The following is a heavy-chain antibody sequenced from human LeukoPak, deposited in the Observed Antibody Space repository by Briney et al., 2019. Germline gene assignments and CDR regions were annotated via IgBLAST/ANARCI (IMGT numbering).Heavy chain of an antibody. CDR1: GGSISSYY. V-gene: IGHV4-59*01. CDR2: IYYSGST. D-gene: IGHD5-12*01. CDR3: ASRGQKWLRSHDYYMDV. Sequence: SETLSLTCTVSGGSISSYYWSWIRQPPGKGLEWMGYIYYSGSTNYNPSLKSRVTISVDTSKNQFSLKLSSVTAEDTAVYYCASRGQKWLRSHDYYMDVWGKGTTVTISS. J-gene: IGHJ6*03.